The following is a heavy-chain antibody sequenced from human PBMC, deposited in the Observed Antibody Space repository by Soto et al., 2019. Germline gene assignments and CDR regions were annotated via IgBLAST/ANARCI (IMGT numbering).Heavy chain of an antibody. J-gene: IGHJ4*02. D-gene: IGHD5-18*01. CDR1: GFTFSNAW. Sequence: KPGGTLRLSCAASGFTFSNAWMSWVRQAPGKGLEWVGRIKSKTDGGTTDYAAPVKGRFTISRDDSKNTLYLQMNSLKTEDTAVYYCTTDKDVDTAMFAYYFDYRGQGTLVTVSS. CDR3: TTDKDVDTAMFAYYFDY. V-gene: IGHV3-15*01. CDR2: IKSKTDGGTT.